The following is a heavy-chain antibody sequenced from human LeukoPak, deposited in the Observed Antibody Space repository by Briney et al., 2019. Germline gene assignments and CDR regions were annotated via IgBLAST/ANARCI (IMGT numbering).Heavy chain of an antibody. D-gene: IGHD6-19*01. V-gene: IGHV3-23*01. J-gene: IGHJ4*02. CDR1: GLTFRNYA. CDR2: ISGSGGVT. Sequence: GGSLRLSCAVTGLTFRNYAMSWVRQAPGKGPEWVSDISGSGGVTHYADSVKGRFSISRDNSKNTLYLQMSSLRAEDTAVYYCAKGPLTEVAGTTWDYRGQGTLVTVSS. CDR3: AKGPLTEVAGTTWDY.